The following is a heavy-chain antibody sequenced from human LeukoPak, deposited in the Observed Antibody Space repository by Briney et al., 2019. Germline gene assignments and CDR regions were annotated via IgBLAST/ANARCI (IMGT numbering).Heavy chain of an antibody. CDR1: GFTFSSYW. CDR2: INSDGSST. Sequence: GSLRLSCAASGFTFSSYWMHWVRQAPGKGLVWVSRINSDGSSTSYADSVKGRFTISRDNAKNTLYLQMNSLRAEDTAVYYCALYYDFWSGYDYWGQGTLVTVSS. CDR3: ALYYDFWSGYDY. D-gene: IGHD3-3*01. V-gene: IGHV3-74*01. J-gene: IGHJ4*02.